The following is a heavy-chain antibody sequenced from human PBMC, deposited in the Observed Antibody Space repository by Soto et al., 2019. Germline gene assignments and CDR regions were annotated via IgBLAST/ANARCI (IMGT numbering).Heavy chain of an antibody. D-gene: IGHD3-22*01. CDR1: GFTVSSNY. CDR2: IYSGGST. Sequence: TGGSLRLSCAASGFTVSSNYMSWVRQAPGKGLEWVSVIYSGGSTYYADSVKGRFTISRHNSKNTLYLQMNSLRAEDTAVYYCARDISSGYIQIGGAFDIWGQGTMVTVSS. J-gene: IGHJ3*02. V-gene: IGHV3-53*04. CDR3: ARDISSGYIQIGGAFDI.